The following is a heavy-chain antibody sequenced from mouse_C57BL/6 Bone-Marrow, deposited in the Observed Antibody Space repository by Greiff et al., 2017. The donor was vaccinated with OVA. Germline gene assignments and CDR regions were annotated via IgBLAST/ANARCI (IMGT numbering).Heavy chain of an antibody. CDR2: IDPENGDT. J-gene: IGHJ2*01. CDR1: GFNITDDY. D-gene: IGHD1-1*01. CDR3: TLYGSILYVDY. Sequence: EVQLQQSGAELVRPGASVKLSCTASGFNITDDYMHWVKQRPEQGLEWIGWIDPENGDTEYASKFQGKATITADTSSNTAYLQLSSLTSADTAVYYCTLYGSILYVDYWGQGTTLTVSS. V-gene: IGHV14-4*01.